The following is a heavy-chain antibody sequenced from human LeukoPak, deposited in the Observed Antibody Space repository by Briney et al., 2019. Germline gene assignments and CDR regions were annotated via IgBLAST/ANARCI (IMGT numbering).Heavy chain of an antibody. CDR3: AKDALHCGGDCYHPGAFDI. V-gene: IGHV3-30*18. J-gene: IGHJ3*02. CDR1: GFTFSSYG. Sequence: PSGRSLRLSCAASGFTFSSYGMHWVRQAPGKGLEWVAVISYDGSNKYYADSVKGRFTISRDNSKNTLYLQMNSLRAEDTAVYYCAKDALHCGGDCYHPGAFDIWGQGTMVTASS. D-gene: IGHD2-21*02. CDR2: ISYDGSNK.